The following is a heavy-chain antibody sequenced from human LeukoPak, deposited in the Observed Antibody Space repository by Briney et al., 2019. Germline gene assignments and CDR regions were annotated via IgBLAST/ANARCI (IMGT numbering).Heavy chain of an antibody. V-gene: IGHV4-34*01. CDR3: ARGSRINTIFGVARRPFDY. CDR1: GGSFSGYY. D-gene: IGHD3-3*01. Sequence: MASETLSLTCAVYGGSFSGYYWSWIRQPPGKGLEWIGEINHSGSTNYNPSLKSRVTISVDTSKNQFSLKLSSVTAADTAVYYCARGSRINTIFGVARRPFDYWGQGTLVTVSS. J-gene: IGHJ4*02. CDR2: INHSGST.